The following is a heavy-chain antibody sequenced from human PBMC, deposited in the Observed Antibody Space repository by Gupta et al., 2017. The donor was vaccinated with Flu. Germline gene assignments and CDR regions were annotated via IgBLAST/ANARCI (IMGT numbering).Heavy chain of an antibody. D-gene: IGHD3-3*01. J-gene: IGHJ4*02. Sequence: QVQLQESGPGLVKPSETLSLTCTVSGGSISSYYWSWIRQPPGKGLEWIGYIYYSGSTNYNPSLKSRVTISVDTSKNQFSLKLSSVTAADTAVYYCASSITIFGVVPTVFDYWGQGTLVTVSS. V-gene: IGHV4-59*01. CDR3: ASSITIFGVVPTVFDY. CDR1: GGSISSYY. CDR2: IYYSGST.